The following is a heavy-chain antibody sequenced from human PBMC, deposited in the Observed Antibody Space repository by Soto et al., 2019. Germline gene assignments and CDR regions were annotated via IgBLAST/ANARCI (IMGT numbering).Heavy chain of an antibody. V-gene: IGHV4-31*03. CDR3: ARVGCGGDCHNAFDI. Sequence: QVQLQESGPGLVKPSQTLSLTCTVSGGSISSGGYYWSWIRQHPGKGLEWIGYIYYSGSTYYNPYLKSRVTISVDTSKNQFSLKLSSVTAADTAVYYCARVGCGGDCHNAFDIWGQGTMVTVSS. J-gene: IGHJ3*02. CDR1: GGSISSGGYY. D-gene: IGHD2-21*02. CDR2: IYYSGST.